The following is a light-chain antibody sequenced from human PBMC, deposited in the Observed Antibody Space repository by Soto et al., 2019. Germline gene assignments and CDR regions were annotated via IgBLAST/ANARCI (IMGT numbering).Light chain of an antibody. V-gene: IGLV2-14*01. CDR2: EVS. CDR3: SSYTGSSTPWV. Sequence: QSVLTQPASVSGSPGQSITISCTGTSSDVGGYKYVSWYQQHLGKAPKLMIYEVSNRPSGVSNRFSGSKSGNTASLTISGLQAEGEADYYCSSYTGSSTPWVFGVGTKLTVL. CDR1: SSDVGGYKY. J-gene: IGLJ3*02.